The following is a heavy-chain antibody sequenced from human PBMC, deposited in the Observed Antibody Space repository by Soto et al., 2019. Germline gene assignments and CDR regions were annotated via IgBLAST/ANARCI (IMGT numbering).Heavy chain of an antibody. Sequence: GGSLRLSCAASGFIFSNSWMIWVRQAPGKGLEWVANINQDGSEKHYVDSVKGRFTISRENAKKSLYLQINSLRAEDAAVYYCASARSGDYWGQGTQVTVSS. V-gene: IGHV3-7*01. CDR2: INQDGSEK. J-gene: IGHJ4*02. CDR3: ASARSGDY. CDR1: GFIFSNSW.